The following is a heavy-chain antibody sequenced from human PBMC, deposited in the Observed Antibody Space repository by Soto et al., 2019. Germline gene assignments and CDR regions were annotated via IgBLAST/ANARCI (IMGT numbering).Heavy chain of an antibody. CDR3: ASGETIAVAGTVTDY. CDR1: GFSFSSYS. Sequence: EVQLVESGGGLVKPGESLSLSCAGSGFSFSSYSFDWVRQAPGKGLEWVSSISSGGNYIYYADSVKGRFTISRDNAKNSLYLQMNSLRGEDTAVYYCASGETIAVAGTVTDYWGQGTLVTVSS. CDR2: ISSGGNYI. J-gene: IGHJ4*02. D-gene: IGHD6-19*01. V-gene: IGHV3-21*01.